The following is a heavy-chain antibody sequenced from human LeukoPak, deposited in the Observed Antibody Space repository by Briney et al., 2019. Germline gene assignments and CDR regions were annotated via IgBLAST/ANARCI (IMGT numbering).Heavy chain of an antibody. J-gene: IGHJ4*02. CDR2: SSGSGGST. V-gene: IGHV3-23*01. D-gene: IGHD5-24*01. Sequence: PGGSLRLTCAASGFTFSSYAMSWVRQAPGKGLEWVSASSGSGGSTYYADSVKGRFTIPRDNSKNTLYLQMNSLRAEDTAVYYCANVAGDGYNLLFGYWAREPWSPSPQ. CDR3: ANVAGDGYNLLFGY. CDR1: GFTFSSYA.